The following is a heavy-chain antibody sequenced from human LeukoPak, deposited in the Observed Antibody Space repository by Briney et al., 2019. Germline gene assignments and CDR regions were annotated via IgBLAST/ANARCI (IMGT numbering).Heavy chain of an antibody. CDR1: GYTFTGYY. Sequence: ASVKVSCKASGYTFTGYYMHWVRQAPGQGLEWMGRINPNSGGTNYAQKFQGRVTMTRDTSISTAYMELSRLRSDDTAVYYCAREVTLWFGEPEYFDYWGQGTLVTVSS. V-gene: IGHV1-2*06. D-gene: IGHD3-10*01. CDR3: AREVTLWFGEPEYFDY. CDR2: INPNSGGT. J-gene: IGHJ4*02.